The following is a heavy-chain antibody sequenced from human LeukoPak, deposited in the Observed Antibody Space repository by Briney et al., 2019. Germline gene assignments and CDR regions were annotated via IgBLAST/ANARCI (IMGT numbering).Heavy chain of an antibody. CDR2: IYWDDDK. Sequence: QSGPTLVKPTQTLTLTCTFSGFSHSTSGVGVGWIRQPPGKALEWLALIYWDDDKRYSPSLKSRLTITKDTSKNQVVLTMTNMDPVDTATYYCAHRHGSGWYVGYNWFDPWGQGTLVTVSS. CDR1: GFSHSTSGVG. CDR3: AHRHGSGWYVGYNWFDP. J-gene: IGHJ5*02. V-gene: IGHV2-5*02. D-gene: IGHD6-19*01.